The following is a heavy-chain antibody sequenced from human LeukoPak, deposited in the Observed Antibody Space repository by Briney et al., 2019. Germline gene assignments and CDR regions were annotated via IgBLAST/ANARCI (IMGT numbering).Heavy chain of an antibody. CDR2: INHSGST. CDR1: GGSFSGYY. CDR3: ARGTTVTTNYYYYIDV. V-gene: IGHV4-34*01. J-gene: IGHJ6*03. Sequence: SETLSLTCAVYGGSFSGYYWSWIRQPPGKGLEWIGEINHSGSTNYNPSLKSRVTISVDTSKNQFSLKLSSVTAADTAVYYCARGTTVTTNYYYYIDVWGKGTTVTVSS. D-gene: IGHD4-17*01.